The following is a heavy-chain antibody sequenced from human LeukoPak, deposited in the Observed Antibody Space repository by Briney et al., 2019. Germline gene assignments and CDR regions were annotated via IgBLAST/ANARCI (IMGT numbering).Heavy chain of an antibody. CDR3: TKREGPMSGSYDYFDP. D-gene: IGHD1-26*01. V-gene: IGHV4-4*09. Sequence: SETLSLTCTVSGGSISGYYWSWIRQPPGQGLEWIAYIHSNGYTNYNPSLKSRVTISVDTSKNQFSLKVTSVTAADAAMYYCTKREGPMSGSYDYFDPWGQGTLVTVS. CDR1: GGSISGYY. J-gene: IGHJ5*02. CDR2: IHSNGYT.